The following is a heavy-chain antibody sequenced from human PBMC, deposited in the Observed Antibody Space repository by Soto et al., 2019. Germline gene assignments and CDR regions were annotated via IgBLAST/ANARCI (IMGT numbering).Heavy chain of an antibody. Sequence: QVQLVQSGAEVKKPGASVKVSCKASGYTFTSYDINWVRQATGQGLEWMGWMNPNSGNTGYAQEFQGRVTMTRNTSISTAYMELSSLRSEDTAVYYCASRVVPAAMGYYYYYMDVWGKGTTVTVSS. CDR3: ASRVVPAAMGYYYYYMDV. CDR2: MNPNSGNT. CDR1: GYTFTSYD. D-gene: IGHD2-2*01. V-gene: IGHV1-8*01. J-gene: IGHJ6*03.